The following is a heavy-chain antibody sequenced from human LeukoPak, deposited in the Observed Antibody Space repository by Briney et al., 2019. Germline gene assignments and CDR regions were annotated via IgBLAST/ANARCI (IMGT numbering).Heavy chain of an antibody. D-gene: IGHD2-15*01. CDR2: LYTSGST. J-gene: IGHJ4*02. V-gene: IGHV4-4*07. CDR3: ARGECSGGSCYSFFDY. CDR1: GGSISSYY. Sequence: SETLSLTCTVSGGSISSYYWSWIRQPAGKGLEGIGRLYTSGSTNYNHSLKRRVTMSVDTSKKQFSLKLSSVSAADTAVYYCARGECSGGSCYSFFDYWGQGTLVTVSS.